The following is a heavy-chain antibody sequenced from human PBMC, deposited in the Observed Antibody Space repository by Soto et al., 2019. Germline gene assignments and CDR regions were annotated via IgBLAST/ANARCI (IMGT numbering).Heavy chain of an antibody. J-gene: IGHJ4*02. CDR3: VKEGYMRSDWYGQFDC. CDR1: GFTFNTFA. Sequence: GGSLRLSCSASGFTFNTFAMHWVRQTPGKGLEFVSAISSNGGNTYYADSVEGRFAISRDNSKNTLYLQMYSLRPEDTALYYCVKEGYMRSDWYGQFDCWGQGTLVTVSS. CDR2: ISSNGGNT. D-gene: IGHD6-19*01. V-gene: IGHV3-64D*06.